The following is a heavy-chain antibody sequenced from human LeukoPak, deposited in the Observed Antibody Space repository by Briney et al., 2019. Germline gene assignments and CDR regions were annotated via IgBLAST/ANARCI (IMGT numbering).Heavy chain of an antibody. V-gene: IGHV3-21*01. CDR3: ARDFTCGGDCYSCYFDY. Sequence: GGSLRLSCAASGFTFSSFSMNWVRQDPGKGQESVSAITSSSGYIYYADSVKDRFTISRDNAKNLLYLQMNSLRAEDTVVYYCARDFTCGGDCYSCYFDYWGQGTLVTVSS. CDR1: GFTFSSFS. J-gene: IGHJ4*02. CDR2: ITSSSGYI. D-gene: IGHD2-21*02.